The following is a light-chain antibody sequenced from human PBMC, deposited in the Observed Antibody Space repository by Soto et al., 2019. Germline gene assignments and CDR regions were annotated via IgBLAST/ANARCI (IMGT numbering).Light chain of an antibody. CDR3: CSYAGSYTHV. CDR1: TIDSGVYNF. J-gene: IGLJ1*01. Sequence: QSVLTQPRSVSGSPGQSFTISCTLSTIDSGVYNFVSWYQQPPSKAPKLMIYDVTKRPSGVPDRFSGSKSGSTASLTITGLEAEDEADYYCCSYAGSYTHVFGTGTKVNAL. V-gene: IGLV2-11*01. CDR2: DVT.